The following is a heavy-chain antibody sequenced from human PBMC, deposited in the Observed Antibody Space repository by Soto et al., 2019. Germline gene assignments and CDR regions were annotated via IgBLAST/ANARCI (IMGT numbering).Heavy chain of an antibody. CDR3: ARVGLDYDILTGYLDY. CDR1: GGSISSGGYY. CDR2: IYYSGST. Sequence: SETLSLTCTVSGGSISSGGYYWSWIRQHPGKGLEWIGYIYYSGSTYYNPSLKSRVTISVDTSKNQFSLKLSSVTAADTAVYYCARVGLDYDILTGYLDYWGQGTLVTVSS. D-gene: IGHD3-9*01. J-gene: IGHJ4*02. V-gene: IGHV4-31*03.